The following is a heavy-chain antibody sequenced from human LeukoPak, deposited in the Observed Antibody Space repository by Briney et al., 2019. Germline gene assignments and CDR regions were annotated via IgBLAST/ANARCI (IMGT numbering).Heavy chain of an antibody. CDR1: GYTFTAYN. CDR3: ASWSYQLHVFDY. J-gene: IGHJ4*02. V-gene: IGHV1-2*02. CDR2: ITPNSGTT. D-gene: IGHD2-2*01. Sequence: ASVKVSCKASGYTFTAYNIHWVRQAPGQGPEWMGWITPNSGTTNYAQQFQGRVTMTRDTSISTAYMELNNLISDDTAVYYCASWSYQLHVFDYWGQGTLVTVSS.